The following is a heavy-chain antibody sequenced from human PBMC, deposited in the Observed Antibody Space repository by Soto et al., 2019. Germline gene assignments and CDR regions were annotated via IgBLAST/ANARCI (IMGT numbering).Heavy chain of an antibody. CDR2: INPNSGGT. CDR3: ARDMELVGARVYYYYGMDV. J-gene: IGHJ6*02. CDR1: GYTFTGYY. Sequence: ASVKVSCKASGYTFTGYYMHWVRQAPGQGLEWMGWINPNSGGTNYAQKFQGWVTMTRDTSISTAYMELSRLRSDDTAVYYCARDMELVGARVYYYYGMDVWGQGTTVTVSS. D-gene: IGHD1-26*01. V-gene: IGHV1-2*04.